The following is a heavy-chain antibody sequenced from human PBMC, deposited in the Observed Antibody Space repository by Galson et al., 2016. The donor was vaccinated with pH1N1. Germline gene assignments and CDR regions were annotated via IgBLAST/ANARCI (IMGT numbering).Heavy chain of an antibody. V-gene: IGHV3-7*01. CDR3: ATYYYGSGSYYWQKAEVWYFDL. CDR2: IKQDGSEK. D-gene: IGHD3-10*01. CDR1: GFTFSSYW. J-gene: IGHJ2*01. Sequence: SLRLSCAASGFTFSSYWMHWVRQAPGKGLEWVANIKQDGSEKYYVDSVKGRFTISRDNAKNSLYLQMNILRGEDTAVYYCATYYYGSGSYYWQKAEVWYFDLWGRGTLVTVSS.